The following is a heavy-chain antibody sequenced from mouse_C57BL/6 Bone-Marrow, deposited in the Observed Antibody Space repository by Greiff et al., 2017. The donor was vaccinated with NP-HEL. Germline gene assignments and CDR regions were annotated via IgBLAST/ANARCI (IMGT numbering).Heavy chain of an antibody. CDR2: IYPGGGYT. Sequence: VKLVESGAELVRPGTSVKMSCKASGYTFTNYWIGWAKQRPGHGLEWIGDIYPGGGYTNYNEKFKGKATLTADKSSSTAYMQFSSLTSEDSAIYYCARGKGSSYWYFDVWGTGTTVTVSS. D-gene: IGHD1-1*01. V-gene: IGHV1-63*01. CDR3: ARGKGSSYWYFDV. J-gene: IGHJ1*03. CDR1: GYTFTNYW.